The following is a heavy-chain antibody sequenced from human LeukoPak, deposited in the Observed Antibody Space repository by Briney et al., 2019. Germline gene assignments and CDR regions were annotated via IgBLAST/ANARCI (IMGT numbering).Heavy chain of an antibody. D-gene: IGHD3-9*01. V-gene: IGHV3-49*04. J-gene: IGHJ4*02. CDR2: IRSKAYGGTT. Sequence: PGGSLRLSCTTSGLTFADYAMSWVRQAPGKGLEWVGFIRSKAYGGTTDYAASVKGRFTISRDDSKSIAYLQMNSLKTEDTAVYYCARGSRPVYNLLTGKRYFDYWGQGTLLTVSS. CDR1: GLTFADYA. CDR3: ARGSRPVYNLLTGKRYFDY.